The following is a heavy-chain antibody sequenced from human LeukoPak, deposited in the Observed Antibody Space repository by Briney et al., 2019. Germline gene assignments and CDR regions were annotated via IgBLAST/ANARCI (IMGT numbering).Heavy chain of an antibody. V-gene: IGHV3-7*01. D-gene: IGHD5-12*01. CDR3: ARGSDYSNGNIYEDDFEY. CDR2: INQDGRVK. J-gene: IGHJ4*02. Sequence: GRSLRLSCAASGFTFDDYAMHWVRQAPGKGLEWVAQINQDGRVKQYVDSVKGRFTISRDNAKNLVSIQMSSLRAEGTAVYYCARGSDYSNGNIYEDDFEYWGQGNLVTVSS. CDR1: GFTFDDYA.